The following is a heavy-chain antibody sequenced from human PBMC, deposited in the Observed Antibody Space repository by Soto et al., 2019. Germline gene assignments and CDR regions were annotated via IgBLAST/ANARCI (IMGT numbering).Heavy chain of an antibody. CDR1: GYTFTGYY. D-gene: IGHD3-16*01. CDR3: ARDIMLLVEYYYGMDV. CDR2: INPNSGGT. V-gene: IGHV1-2*02. Sequence: ASVKVSCKASGYTFTGYYMHWVRQAPGQGLEWMGWINPNSGGTNYAQKFQGRVTMTRDTSISTAYMELSRLRSDDTAVYYCARDIMLLVEYYYGMDVWGQGTTVTVYS. J-gene: IGHJ6*02.